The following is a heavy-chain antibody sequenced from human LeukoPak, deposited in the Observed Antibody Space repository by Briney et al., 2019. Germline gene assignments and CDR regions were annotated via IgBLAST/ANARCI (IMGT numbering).Heavy chain of an antibody. Sequence: GASVKVSCKASGYTFTSYDINWVRQATGQGLEWMGWMNPNSGNTGYAQKFQGRVTITRNTSISTAYMELGRLRSEDTAVYYCARRGDDFWSGYHYYYMDVWGKGTTVTVSS. V-gene: IGHV1-8*03. CDR2: MNPNSGNT. CDR3: ARRGDDFWSGYHYYYMDV. J-gene: IGHJ6*03. D-gene: IGHD3-3*01. CDR1: GYTFTSYD.